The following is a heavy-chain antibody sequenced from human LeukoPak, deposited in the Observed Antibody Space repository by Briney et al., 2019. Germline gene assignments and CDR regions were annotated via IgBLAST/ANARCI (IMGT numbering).Heavy chain of an antibody. D-gene: IGHD3-22*01. CDR3: AREFYDSSGYHYYFDY. V-gene: IGHV7-4-1*02. CDR2: INTNTGNP. CDR1: GYTFTSYA. J-gene: IGHJ4*02. Sequence: ASVKVSCKASGYTFTSYAMNWVRQAPEQGLEWMGWINTNTGNPTYAQGFTGRFVFSLDTSVSTAYLQISSLKAEDTAVYYCAREFYDSSGYHYYFDYWGQGILVTVSS.